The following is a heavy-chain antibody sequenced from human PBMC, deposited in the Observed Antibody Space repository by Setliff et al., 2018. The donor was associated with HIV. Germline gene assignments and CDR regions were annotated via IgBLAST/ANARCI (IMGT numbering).Heavy chain of an antibody. CDR1: GFTFSSYA. J-gene: IGHJ4*02. V-gene: IGHV3-23*01. CDR2: IRGSAGST. Sequence: PGGSLRLSCAASGFTFSSYAMAWVRQAPGKGLEWVSQIRGSAGSTVYADSMEGRFTISRDNFKDTLYLQMHSLRAEDTAVYYCAKGIRVAGTSHFDSWGQGALVTVSS. D-gene: IGHD6-19*01. CDR3: AKGIRVAGTSHFDS.